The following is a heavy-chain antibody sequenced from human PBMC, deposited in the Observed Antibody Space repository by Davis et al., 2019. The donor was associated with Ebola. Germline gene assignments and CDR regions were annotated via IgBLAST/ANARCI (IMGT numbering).Heavy chain of an antibody. V-gene: IGHV1-58*02. Sequence: SVKVSCKASGYTFTSYGISWVRQAPGQRLEWIGGIVVGSGNTNYAQKFRERLTMTRDMSTSTAYMELSSLRFEDTAVYYCAASAGTVGKFDFWGQGTLVTVSS. CDR2: IVVGSGNT. J-gene: IGHJ4*02. CDR1: GYTFTSYG. CDR3: AASAGTVGKFDF. D-gene: IGHD1-14*01.